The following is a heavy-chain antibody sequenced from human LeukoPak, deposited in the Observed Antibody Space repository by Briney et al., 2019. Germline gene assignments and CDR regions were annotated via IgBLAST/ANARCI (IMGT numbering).Heavy chain of an antibody. D-gene: IGHD6-13*01. CDR2: IYSGGST. CDR1: GFTVSSNY. CDR3: ARGGGYSSSWYEEPPFDY. V-gene: IGHV3-53*01. Sequence: GGSLRLSCAASGFTVSSNYMSWVRQAPGKGLEWVSAIYSGGSTYYADSVKGRFTISRDNSKNTLYLQMNSLRAEDTAVYYCARGGGYSSSWYEEPPFDYWGQGTLVTVSS. J-gene: IGHJ4*02.